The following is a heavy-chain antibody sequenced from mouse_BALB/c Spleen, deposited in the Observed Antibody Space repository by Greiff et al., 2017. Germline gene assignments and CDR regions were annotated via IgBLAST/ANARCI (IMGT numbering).Heavy chain of an antibody. CDR3: ARLDYGNYDYAMDY. CDR1: GYTFTDYA. D-gene: IGHD2-1*01. V-gene: IGHV1S137*01. CDR2: ISTYYGDA. J-gene: IGHJ4*01. Sequence: VMLVESGAELVRPGVSVKISCKGSGYTFTDYAMHWVKQSHAKSLEWIGVISTYYGDASYNQKFKGKAKMTVDKSSSTAYMELARLTSEDSAIYYCARLDYGNYDYAMDYWGQGTSVTVSS.